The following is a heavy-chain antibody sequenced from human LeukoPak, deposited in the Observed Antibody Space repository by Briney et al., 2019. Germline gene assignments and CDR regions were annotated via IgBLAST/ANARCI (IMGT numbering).Heavy chain of an antibody. J-gene: IGHJ4*02. Sequence: SETLSLTCTVSGGSISGFHWSWIRQPPAKGLEYIGDVFYSGGTNYNSSLKGRLTISVDTSRNQFSLKLSSVTAADTAVYYCARVRAYDFWSGCSFDYWGQGTLVTVSS. D-gene: IGHD3-3*01. CDR1: GGSISGFH. CDR2: VFYSGGT. CDR3: ARVRAYDFWSGCSFDY. V-gene: IGHV4-59*01.